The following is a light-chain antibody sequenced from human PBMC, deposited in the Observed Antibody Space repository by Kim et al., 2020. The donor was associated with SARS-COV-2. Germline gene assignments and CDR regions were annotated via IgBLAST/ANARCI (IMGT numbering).Light chain of an antibody. V-gene: IGKV1-39*01. CDR2: TAS. Sequence: DIQMTQSPSSLSASVGDRVTITCRASQDISRYLNWYQQKPGKAPKLLIYTASSLQSGVPSRFTGSGSETDFTLTISSLQPEEFASYYFQQTYSASRTFGQGTKVDIK. CDR3: QQTYSASRT. CDR1: QDISRY. J-gene: IGKJ1*01.